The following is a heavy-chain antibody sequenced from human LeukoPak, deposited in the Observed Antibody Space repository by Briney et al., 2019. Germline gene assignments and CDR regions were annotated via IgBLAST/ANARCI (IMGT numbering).Heavy chain of an antibody. CDR2: INHSGST. V-gene: IGHV4-34*01. D-gene: IGHD4-11*01. CDR3: ARNPSNYGRESHYYYYYGMDV. Sequence: SETLSLTCAVYGGSFSGYYWSWIRQPPGKGLEWIGEINHSGSTNYNPSLKSRVTISVDTSKNQFSLKLSSVTAADTAVYYCARNPSNYGRESHYYYYYGMDVWGQGTTVTVSS. CDR1: GGSFSGYY. J-gene: IGHJ6*02.